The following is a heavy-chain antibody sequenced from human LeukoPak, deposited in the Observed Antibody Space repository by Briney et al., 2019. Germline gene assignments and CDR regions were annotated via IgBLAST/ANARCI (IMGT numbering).Heavy chain of an antibody. D-gene: IGHD3-22*01. CDR1: GGTFSSYA. CDR3: ARGGNGYYDSSGYYFGDY. Sequence: SVKVSCKASGGTFSSYAISWVRQAPGQGLEWMGGIIPIFGTANYAQKFQGRVTITADESTSTAYMELSSLRSEDTAVYYCARGGNGYYDSSGYYFGDYWGQGTLVTVSS. J-gene: IGHJ4*02. CDR2: IIPIFGTA. V-gene: IGHV1-69*13.